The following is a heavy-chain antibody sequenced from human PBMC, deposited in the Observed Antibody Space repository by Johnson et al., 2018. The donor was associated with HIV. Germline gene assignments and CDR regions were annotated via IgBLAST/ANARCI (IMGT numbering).Heavy chain of an antibody. Sequence: VQLVESGGGLVKPGGSLRLSCADSGFTFTNAWMTWVRQAPGKGLEWVGRIKSTTDGGTTDYAAPVKGKFSISRDDSKNTLYLQMNSLKTEDTAVYYCSTGFSSWAFDIWGQGTMVTVSS. CDR3: STGFSSWAFDI. D-gene: IGHD6-13*01. V-gene: IGHV3-15*05. CDR2: IKSTTDGGTT. J-gene: IGHJ3*02. CDR1: GFTFTNAW.